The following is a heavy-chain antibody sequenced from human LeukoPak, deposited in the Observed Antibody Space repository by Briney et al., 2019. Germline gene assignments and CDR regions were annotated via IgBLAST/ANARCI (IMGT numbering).Heavy chain of an antibody. CDR3: ARDGRDFDWPWDAFDI. CDR1: GYTFTSYG. CDR2: ISAYNGNT. Sequence: GASVKVSCKASGYTFTSYGISWVRQAPGQGLEWMGWISAYNGNTNYAQKLQGRVTMTTDTSTSTAYMELRSLRSDDTAVYYCARDGRDFDWPWDAFDIWGQGTMVTVSS. V-gene: IGHV1-18*01. J-gene: IGHJ3*02. D-gene: IGHD3-9*01.